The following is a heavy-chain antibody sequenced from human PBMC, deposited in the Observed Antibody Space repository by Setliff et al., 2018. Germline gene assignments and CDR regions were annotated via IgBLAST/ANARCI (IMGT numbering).Heavy chain of an antibody. CDR2: VCCGGST. Sequence: SETLSLTCAVYGGSFSNYYWGWIRQPPGKGLEWIGSVCCGGSTYYNPSLKSRVTISLDTAKKQSSLTLRSVTAADTAVYYCARIASGTSAWLFDSWGQGTLVTVSS. V-gene: IGHV4-39*07. J-gene: IGHJ4*02. CDR1: GGSFSNYY. CDR3: ARIASGTSAWLFDS. D-gene: IGHD6-19*01.